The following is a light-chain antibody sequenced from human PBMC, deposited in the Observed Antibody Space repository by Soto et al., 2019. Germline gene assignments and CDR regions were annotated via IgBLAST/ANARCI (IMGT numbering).Light chain of an antibody. CDR3: QQYNSYV. V-gene: IGKV1-5*03. Sequence: DIQMTQSPATLSASVGDRVTIICRASQSISNWLAWYQQKPGKAPQLLIYMASSLESGVPTRFSGSGSGTDFTLTISSLQPEDFATYYCQQYNSYVFGPGTKVDI. CDR1: QSISNW. J-gene: IGKJ3*01. CDR2: MAS.